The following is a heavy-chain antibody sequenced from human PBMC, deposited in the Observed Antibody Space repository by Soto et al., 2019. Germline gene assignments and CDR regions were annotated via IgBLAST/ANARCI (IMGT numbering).Heavy chain of an antibody. V-gene: IGHV6-1*01. D-gene: IGHD5-12*01. CDR3: ARAGLGGYDVYFDY. CDR2: TYYRSKWYN. J-gene: IGHJ4*02. Sequence: RGLELLGRTYYRSKWYNDYAVSVKSRITINPDTSKNQFSLQLNSVTPEDTAVYYCARAGLGGYDVYFDYWGQGTLVTVSS.